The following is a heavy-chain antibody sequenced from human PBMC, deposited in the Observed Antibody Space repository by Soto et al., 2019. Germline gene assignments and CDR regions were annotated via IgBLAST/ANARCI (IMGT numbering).Heavy chain of an antibody. CDR2: IIPILGIA. J-gene: IGHJ4*02. D-gene: IGHD3-3*01. CDR3: AISPPEEWLLSY. CDR1: GGTFSSYT. Sequence: QVQLVQSGAEVKKPGSSVKVSCKASGGTFSSYTISWVRQAPGQGLEWMGRIIPILGIANYAQKFQGRVTITADKSTSTADMELSSLRSEDTAVYYCAISPPEEWLLSYWGQGTLVTVSS. V-gene: IGHV1-69*02.